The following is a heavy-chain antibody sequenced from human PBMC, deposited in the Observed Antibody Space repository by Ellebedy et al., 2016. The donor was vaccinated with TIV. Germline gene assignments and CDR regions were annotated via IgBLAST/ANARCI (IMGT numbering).Heavy chain of an antibody. D-gene: IGHD1-1*01. Sequence: MPSETLSLTCTVSGGSFTDYYLSWVRQSPGKSLEWIGYLYHSGCTDYSPSLRSRVSISVDTSKKEFSLKVRSVTAADPAVYFCATSLAATGAIIFNNWGQGTLVTVSS. CDR1: GGSFTDYY. J-gene: IGHJ4*02. CDR3: ATSLAATGAIIFNN. CDR2: LYHSGCT. V-gene: IGHV4-59*08.